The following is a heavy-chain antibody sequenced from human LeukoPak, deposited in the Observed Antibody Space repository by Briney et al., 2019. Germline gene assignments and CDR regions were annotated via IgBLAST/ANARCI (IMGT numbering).Heavy chain of an antibody. J-gene: IGHJ3*02. D-gene: IGHD3-22*01. Sequence: GGSLRLSCAASGITFRTYWMSWVRQAPRKGLEWVANIKQDGSDKYYVDSVKGRFTISRGNAKNSLYLQMNSLRAEDTAVYYCARACYYDSSGYCHDAFDIWGQGTMVTVSS. CDR3: ARACYYDSSGYCHDAFDI. V-gene: IGHV3-7*01. CDR1: GITFRTYW. CDR2: IKQDGSDK.